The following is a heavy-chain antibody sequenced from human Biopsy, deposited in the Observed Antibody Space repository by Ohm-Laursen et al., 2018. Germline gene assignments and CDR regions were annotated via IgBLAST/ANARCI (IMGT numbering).Heavy chain of an antibody. CDR2: IYNDGINE. CDR3: ARDLRGHWFFDL. Sequence: SLRLSCAASGFTFKNNNMHWVRQAPGKGLEWVAAIYNDGINEYYADSVKGRFTISRDDSKNTLYLQMNSLRVEDTAVFYCARDLRGHWFFDLWGRGTLVTVSS. CDR1: GFTFKNNN. J-gene: IGHJ2*01. V-gene: IGHV3-33*01. D-gene: IGHD5/OR15-5a*01.